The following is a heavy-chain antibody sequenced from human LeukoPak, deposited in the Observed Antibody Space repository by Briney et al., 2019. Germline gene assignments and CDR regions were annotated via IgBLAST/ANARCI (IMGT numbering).Heavy chain of an antibody. D-gene: IGHD2-2*01. CDR3: ARYKRYQLLEPHFDY. CDR2: ISSSGSTI. J-gene: IGHJ4*02. V-gene: IGHV3-11*04. CDR1: GFTFSDYY. Sequence: PGGSLRLSCAASGFTFSDYYMSWIRQAPGKGLEWVSYISSSGSTIYYADSVKGRFTIPRDNAKNSLYLQMNSLRAEDTAVYYCARYKRYQLLEPHFDYWGQGTLVTVSS.